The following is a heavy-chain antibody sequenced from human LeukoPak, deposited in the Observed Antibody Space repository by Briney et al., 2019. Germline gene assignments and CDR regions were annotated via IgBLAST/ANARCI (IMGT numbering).Heavy chain of an antibody. CDR3: ARSSSGWYGGKFGY. V-gene: IGHV4-34*01. CDR2: ISHSGST. D-gene: IGHD6-19*01. Sequence: SETLSLTCAVYGGSFSGYYWSWIRQPPGKGLEWIGEISHSGSTNYNPSLKSRVTISVDTSKNQFSLKLSSVTAADTAVYYCARSSSGWYGGKFGYWGQGTLVTVSS. CDR1: GGSFSGYY. J-gene: IGHJ4*02.